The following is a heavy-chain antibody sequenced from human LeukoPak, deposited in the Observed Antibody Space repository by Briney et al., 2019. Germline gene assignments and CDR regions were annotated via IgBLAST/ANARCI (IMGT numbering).Heavy chain of an antibody. D-gene: IGHD3-10*01. J-gene: IGHJ5*02. Sequence: SETLSLTCTVSGGSISSSSYYWGWIRQPPGKGLEWIGSIYYSGSTYYNPSLKSRVTISVDTSKNQFSLKLSSVTAADTAVYYCARRWFGELVDEDNWFDPWGQGTLVTVSS. V-gene: IGHV4-39*01. CDR2: IYYSGST. CDR3: ARRWFGELVDEDNWFDP. CDR1: GGSISSSSYY.